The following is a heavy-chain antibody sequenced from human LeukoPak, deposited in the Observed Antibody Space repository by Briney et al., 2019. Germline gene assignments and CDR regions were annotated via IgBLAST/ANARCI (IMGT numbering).Heavy chain of an antibody. D-gene: IGHD2-2*01. Sequence: ASVKVSCKASGGTFSSYAISWVRQAPGQGLEWMGWINTNTGNPTYAQGFTGRFVFSLDTSVSTAYLQISSLKAEDTAVYYCARGRPYCSSTSCYVYNWFDPWGQGTLVTVSS. CDR3: ARGRPYCSSTSCYVYNWFDP. J-gene: IGHJ5*02. CDR2: INTNTGNP. CDR1: GGTFSSYA. V-gene: IGHV7-4-1*02.